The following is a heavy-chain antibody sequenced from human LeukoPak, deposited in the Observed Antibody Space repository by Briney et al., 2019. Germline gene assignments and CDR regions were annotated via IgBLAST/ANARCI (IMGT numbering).Heavy chain of an antibody. V-gene: IGHV4-59*11. Sequence: SETLSLTCTVTGGSISSHYWVWLRQPPGKGLEWIGNTWYFGSTSYNPSLSNRVTISEDTSKNQISLKLSSVTAADTAIYYCAAIKRGYDDLHFHYWGQGRLVTVS. CDR3: AAIKRGYDDLHFHY. CDR2: TWYFGST. D-gene: IGHD2-15*01. J-gene: IGHJ4*02. CDR1: GGSISSHY.